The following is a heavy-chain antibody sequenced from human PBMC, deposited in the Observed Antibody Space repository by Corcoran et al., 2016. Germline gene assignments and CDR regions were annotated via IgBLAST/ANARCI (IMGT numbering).Heavy chain of an antibody. J-gene: IGHJ6*02. CDR3: ARDRGFGVVRNGMDV. D-gene: IGHD3-3*01. V-gene: IGHV1-69*01. CDR2: IIPIFGTT. CDR1: GSTFSSSA. Sequence: QVQLVQSGAEVKKPGSSVKVSCRASGSTFSSSAINWVRQAPGQGLEWMGGIIPIFGTTNYAQRFQGRVTITADESTNTAYMELSSLRSEETAVYYCARDRGFGVVRNGMDVWGQGTTVTVSS.